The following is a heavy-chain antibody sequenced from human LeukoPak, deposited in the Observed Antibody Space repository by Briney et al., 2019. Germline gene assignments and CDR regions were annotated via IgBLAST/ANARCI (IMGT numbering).Heavy chain of an antibody. J-gene: IGHJ6*02. CDR1: GFTFSSYG. D-gene: IGHD4-11*01. V-gene: IGHV3-30*18. Sequence: GRSLRLSCAASGFTFSSYGMHWVRQAPGKGLEWVAVISYDGSNKYYADSVKGRFTISRDNSKNTLYLQMNSLRAEDTAVYYCAKDRYGDYSTSGIYYYGMDVWGRGTTVTVSS. CDR3: AKDRYGDYSTSGIYYYGMDV. CDR2: ISYDGSNK.